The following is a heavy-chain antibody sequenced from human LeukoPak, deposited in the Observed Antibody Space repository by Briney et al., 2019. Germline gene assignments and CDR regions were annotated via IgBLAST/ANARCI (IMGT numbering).Heavy chain of an antibody. Sequence: ASVKVSCKASGYTFTSYAMNWVRQAPGQGLEWMGWINTNTGNPTYAQGFTGRFVFSLDTSVSTAYLQISSLKAEDTAVYYCARGGIAVAALDAFDIWGQGTMVTVSS. CDR1: GYTFTSYA. V-gene: IGHV7-4-1*02. CDR2: INTNTGNP. J-gene: IGHJ3*02. CDR3: ARGGIAVAALDAFDI. D-gene: IGHD6-19*01.